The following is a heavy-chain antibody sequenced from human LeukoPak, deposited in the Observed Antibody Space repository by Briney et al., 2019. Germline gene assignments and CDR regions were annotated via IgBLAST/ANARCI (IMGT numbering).Heavy chain of an antibody. CDR1: GGSFSGYY. CDR3: ARRVAVRWELTMGIDY. Sequence: SETLSLTCAVYGGSFSGYYWSWIRQPPGKGLEWIGEINHSGSTNYNPSLKSRVTISVDTSKNRFSLKLSSVTAADTAVYYCARRVAVRWELTMGIDYWGQGALVTVSS. CDR2: INHSGST. V-gene: IGHV4-34*01. D-gene: IGHD1-26*01. J-gene: IGHJ4*02.